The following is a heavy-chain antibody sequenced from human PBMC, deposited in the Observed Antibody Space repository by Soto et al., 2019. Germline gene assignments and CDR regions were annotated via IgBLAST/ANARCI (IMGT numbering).Heavy chain of an antibody. CDR2: ISYDGSNK. CDR1: GFTFSSYG. J-gene: IGHJ4*02. CDR3: AKDLSRETTMTTFGY. V-gene: IGHV3-30*18. D-gene: IGHD4-17*01. Sequence: QVQLVESGGGVVQPGRSLRLSCAASGFTFSSYGMHWVRQAPGKGLEWVAVISYDGSNKYYADSVKGRFTISRDNSKNTLYLQMNSLRAEDTAVYYCAKDLSRETTMTTFGYWGQGTLVTVSS.